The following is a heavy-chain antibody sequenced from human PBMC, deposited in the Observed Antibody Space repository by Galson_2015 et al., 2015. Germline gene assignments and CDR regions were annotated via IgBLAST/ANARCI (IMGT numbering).Heavy chain of an antibody. CDR2: IYYSGST. Sequence: SETLSLTCPVSGGSISSYYWSWIRQPPGKGLEWIGYIYYSGSTNYNPSLKSRVTISVDTSKNQFSLKLSSVTAADTAVYYCASVPSGWSSYWYFDLWGRGTLVTVSS. D-gene: IGHD6-19*01. J-gene: IGHJ2*01. CDR3: ASVPSGWSSYWYFDL. CDR1: GGSISSYY. V-gene: IGHV4-59*01.